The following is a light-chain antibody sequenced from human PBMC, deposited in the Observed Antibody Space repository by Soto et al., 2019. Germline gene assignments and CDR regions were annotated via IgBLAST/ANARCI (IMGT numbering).Light chain of an antibody. CDR3: LQYNSYPFT. CDR2: GAS. J-gene: IGKJ4*01. CDR1: QGISNS. Sequence: DIQMTQSPSAMSASLLDRVTITCRSSQGISNSLAWFQQKPGRVPKRLIYGASTLQSWAPSRFSGSASGAAFTLTISSLQPEDFATYYCLQYNSYPFTFGGGTKVDIK. V-gene: IGKV1-17*03.